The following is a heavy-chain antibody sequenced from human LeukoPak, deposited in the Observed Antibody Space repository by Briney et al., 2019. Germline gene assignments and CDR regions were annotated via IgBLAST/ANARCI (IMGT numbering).Heavy chain of an antibody. CDR3: ARVRNYCSGGSCYDYYMDV. D-gene: IGHD2-15*01. Sequence: ASVEVSCKASGYTFTSYDINWVRQATGQGLEWMGWMNPNSGNTGYAQKFQGRVTITRNTSISTAYMELSSLRSEDTAVYYCARVRNYCSGGSCYDYYMDVWGKGTTVTVSS. J-gene: IGHJ6*03. CDR2: MNPNSGNT. CDR1: GYTFTSYD. V-gene: IGHV1-8*03.